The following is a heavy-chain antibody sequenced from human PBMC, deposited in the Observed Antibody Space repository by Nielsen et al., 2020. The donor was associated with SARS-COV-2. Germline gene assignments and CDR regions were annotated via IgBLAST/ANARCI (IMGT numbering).Heavy chain of an antibody. CDR2: IKQDGSEK. J-gene: IGHJ4*02. CDR3: ARGKMYYFDY. Sequence: GESLKISCAASGFTFSSYWMSWVRQAPGKGLEWVANIKQDGSEKYYVDSVKGRFTISRDNAKNSLYLQMNSLRAEDTAVYYCARGKMYYFDYWGQGTLVTVSS. D-gene: IGHD5-24*01. V-gene: IGHV3-7*03. CDR1: GFTFSSYW.